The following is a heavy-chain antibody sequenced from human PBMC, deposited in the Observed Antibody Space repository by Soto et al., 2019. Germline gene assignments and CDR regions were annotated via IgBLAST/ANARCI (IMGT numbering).Heavy chain of an antibody. J-gene: IGHJ5*02. CDR2: IKQDGREK. D-gene: IGHD3-16*01. CDR3: AGDGVRNGAYNGWLDT. V-gene: IGHV3-7*03. CDR1: GFSFSSYW. Sequence: DVQLVESGGDLVQPGGSLRLSCAASGFSFSSYWMTWVRQAPGKGLEWVANIKQDGREKYYVASVKGRFTISRDNGKNLLFLQMDSLTPDDTAVYYCAGDGVRNGAYNGWLDTWGQGTLVTVSS.